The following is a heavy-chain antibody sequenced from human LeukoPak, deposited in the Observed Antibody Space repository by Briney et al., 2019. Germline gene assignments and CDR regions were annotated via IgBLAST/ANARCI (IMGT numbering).Heavy chain of an antibody. CDR1: GGSISSYY. V-gene: IGHV4-59*01. CDR2: IYYSGST. Sequence: SETLSLTCTVSGGSISSYYWSWIRQPPGKGLEWIGYIYYSGSTNYNPSLKSRVTISVDTSKNQFSLKLSSVTAADTAVYYCARDDADAFDIWGQGTMVTVSS. J-gene: IGHJ3*02. CDR3: ARDDADAFDI.